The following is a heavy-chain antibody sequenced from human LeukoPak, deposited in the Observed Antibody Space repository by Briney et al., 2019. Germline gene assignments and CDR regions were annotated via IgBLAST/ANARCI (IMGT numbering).Heavy chain of an antibody. CDR3: AKRGVVIRVILVGFHKEAYYFDS. Sequence: GGSLRLSCAVSGITLSNYGMSWVRQAPGKGLEWVAGISGSGGGPTYADSVKGRFTISRDRPKNTLFLQMNSLRAEDTAVYFCAKRGVVIRVILVGFHKEAYYFDSWGQGALVTVSS. V-gene: IGHV3-23*01. CDR2: ISGSGGGP. J-gene: IGHJ4*02. D-gene: IGHD3-22*01. CDR1: GITLSNYG.